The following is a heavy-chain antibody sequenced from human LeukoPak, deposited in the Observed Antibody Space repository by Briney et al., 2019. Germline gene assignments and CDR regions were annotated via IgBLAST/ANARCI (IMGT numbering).Heavy chain of an antibody. CDR1: GYTFTSYY. Sequence: ASVKVSCKASGYTFTSYYMHWVRQAPGQGLEWMGLINPTGGSTGYAQKFQGRVTMTRDTSISTAYMELSRLRSDDTAVHYCARDSGERGSGSYLIAYWGQGTLVTVSS. J-gene: IGHJ4*02. CDR2: INPTGGST. CDR3: ARDSGERGSGSYLIAY. D-gene: IGHD3-10*01. V-gene: IGHV1-2*06.